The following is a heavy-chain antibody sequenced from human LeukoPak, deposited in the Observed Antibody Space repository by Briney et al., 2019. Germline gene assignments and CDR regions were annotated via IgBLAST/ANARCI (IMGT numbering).Heavy chain of an antibody. CDR2: IYPADSDT. J-gene: IGHJ4*02. CDR3: ARDGSGSRRGYYFDY. Sequence: GESLKISCKGSGYSFTSYWIGWVRQMPGKGLEWMGIIYPADSDTRYSPSFQGQVTISADKSISTAYLQWSSLKASDTAMYYCARDGSGSRRGYYFDYWGQGTLVTVSS. D-gene: IGHD6-25*01. V-gene: IGHV5-51*01. CDR1: GYSFTSYW.